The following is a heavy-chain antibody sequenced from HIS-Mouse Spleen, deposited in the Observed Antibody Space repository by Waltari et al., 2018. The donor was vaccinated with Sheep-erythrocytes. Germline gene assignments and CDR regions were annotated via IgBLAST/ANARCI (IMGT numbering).Heavy chain of an antibody. V-gene: IGHV4-31*03. CDR3: ARALIITMVRGVTSNWFDP. Sequence: QVQLQESGPGLVKPSQTLSLTCTVSGGSISSGGYYWSWIRQHPGKGLEWIGYIYYSGSTYYNPSLKSRVTISVDTSKNQFSLKLSSVTAADTAVYYCARALIITMVRGVTSNWFDPWGQGTLVTVFS. D-gene: IGHD3-10*01. J-gene: IGHJ5*02. CDR2: IYYSGST. CDR1: GGSISSGGYY.